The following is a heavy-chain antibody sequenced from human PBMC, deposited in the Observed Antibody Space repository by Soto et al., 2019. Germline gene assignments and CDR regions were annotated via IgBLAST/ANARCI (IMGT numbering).Heavy chain of an antibody. Sequence: QVQLVESGGGVVQPGRSLRLSCAASGFTFSSYGIHWVRQAPGKGLEWVAVISYDGSNKYYADSVKGRFTISRDNSKNTLYLQMNSLRAEDTAVYYCAKAPYGDYDRWYFDYWGQGTLVTVSS. CDR2: ISYDGSNK. J-gene: IGHJ4*02. CDR1: GFTFSSYG. V-gene: IGHV3-30*18. CDR3: AKAPYGDYDRWYFDY. D-gene: IGHD4-17*01.